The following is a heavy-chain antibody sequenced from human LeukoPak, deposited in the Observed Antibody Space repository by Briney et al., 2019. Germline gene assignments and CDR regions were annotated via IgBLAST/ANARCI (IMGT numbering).Heavy chain of an antibody. D-gene: IGHD2/OR15-2a*01. Sequence: SETLSLTCTVSSGSISTSNYYWGWVRQPPGKALEWIGNIFYSGSTYYSPSLKSRVTISLDTSRNQFSLKLNSVTAADTAVYYCARDLSPWGQGTLVTVSS. J-gene: IGHJ5*02. CDR3: ARDLSP. CDR1: SGSISTSNYY. V-gene: IGHV4-39*07. CDR2: IFYSGST.